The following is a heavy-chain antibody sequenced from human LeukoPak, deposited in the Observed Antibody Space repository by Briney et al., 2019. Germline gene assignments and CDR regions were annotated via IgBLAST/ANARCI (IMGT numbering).Heavy chain of an antibody. D-gene: IGHD2-2*01. Sequence: GSLRLSCAASGFTFSSYGMHWVRQAPGKGLEWVAVISYDGSNKYYADSVKGRFTISRDNSKNTLYLQMNSLRAEDTAVYYRAKEVIVVVPAAIYYFDYWGQGTLVTVSS. CDR1: GFTFSSYG. CDR2: ISYDGSNK. CDR3: AKEVIVVVPAAIYYFDY. J-gene: IGHJ4*02. V-gene: IGHV3-30*18.